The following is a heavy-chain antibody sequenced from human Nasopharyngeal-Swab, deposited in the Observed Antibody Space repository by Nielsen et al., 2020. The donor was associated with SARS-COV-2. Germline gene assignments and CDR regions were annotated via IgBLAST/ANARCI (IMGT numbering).Heavy chain of an antibody. J-gene: IGHJ4*02. CDR3: ARDNGVLPGALGS. Sequence: GGSLRLSCAASGFTFSFYAMHWVRQAPGKGLEWVAVTSSDGRNTYYADSVKGRFTISRDNSKNTLYLQMNSLRAEDTALYYCARDNGVLPGALGSWGQGTLVTVSS. V-gene: IGHV3-30*04. CDR1: GFTFSFYA. D-gene: IGHD2-8*01. CDR2: TSSDGRNT.